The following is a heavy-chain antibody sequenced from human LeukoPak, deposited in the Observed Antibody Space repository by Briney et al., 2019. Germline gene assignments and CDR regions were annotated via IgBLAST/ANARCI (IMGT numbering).Heavy chain of an antibody. J-gene: IGHJ4*02. V-gene: IGHV4-34*01. CDR2: INDSGST. CDR1: GGSFSGHH. Sequence: PSETLSLTCAVYGGSFSGHHWSWMRQPPGKGLEWIGEINDSGSTNYNPSFKSRVIISVDTSKNQFSLKVSSVAAADTAVYYCARHIGSERSNNYFDCWGQGTLVTVSS. CDR3: ARHIGSERSNNYFDC. D-gene: IGHD5-12*01.